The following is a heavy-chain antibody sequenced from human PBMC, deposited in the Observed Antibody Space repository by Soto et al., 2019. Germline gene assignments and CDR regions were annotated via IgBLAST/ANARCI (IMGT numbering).Heavy chain of an antibody. J-gene: IGHJ6*02. CDR1: GGTFSSYA. CDR3: ASHSSLRGYCISTSCYGYYYGMDV. Sequence: QVQLVQSGAEVKKPGSSVKVSCKASGGTFSSYAISWVRQAPGQGLEWMGGIIPIFGTADYAQKFQGRVTFTAXEXTXTXYMELSSLTSEDTAVYYCASHSSLRGYCISTSCYGYYYGMDVWGQGTTVTVSS. D-gene: IGHD2-2*01. CDR2: IIPIFGTA. V-gene: IGHV1-69*12.